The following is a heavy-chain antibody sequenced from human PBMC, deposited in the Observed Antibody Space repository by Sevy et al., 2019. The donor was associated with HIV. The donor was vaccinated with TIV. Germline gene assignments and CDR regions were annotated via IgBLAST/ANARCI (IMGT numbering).Heavy chain of an antibody. J-gene: IGHJ6*02. CDR1: GFTFGDYT. V-gene: IGHV3-49*04. CDR3: TRVEGATDWGMDV. CDR2: IRSKAYGGTT. D-gene: IGHD1-26*01. Sequence: GGSLRFSCTASGFTFGDYTMSWVRQAPGKGLEWVSFIRSKAYGGTTQYAASVKGRFTISSDDPKSIAYLQMNSLRTEDTAVYYCTRVEGATDWGMDVWGQGTTVTVSS.